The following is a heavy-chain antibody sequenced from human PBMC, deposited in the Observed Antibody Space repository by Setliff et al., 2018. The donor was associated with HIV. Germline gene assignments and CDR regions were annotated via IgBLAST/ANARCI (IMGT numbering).Heavy chain of an antibody. CDR1: GFTFSSYG. V-gene: IGHV3-7*01. CDR2: IKQDGSEE. D-gene: IGHD6-19*01. CDR3: TKDHLSGWASDC. J-gene: IGHJ4*02. Sequence: SLRLSCAASGFTFSSYGMHWVRQAPGKGLEWVAKIKQDGSEEYYVDSVKGRFTISRDNAKNSVYLQMNSLRVEDTAMYYCTKDHLSGWASDCWGQGTLVTVSS.